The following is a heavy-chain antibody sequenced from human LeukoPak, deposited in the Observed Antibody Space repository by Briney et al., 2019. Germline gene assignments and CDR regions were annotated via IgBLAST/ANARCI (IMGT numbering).Heavy chain of an antibody. Sequence: PGGSLRLSCGASGFNFNTYGIHWVRQAPGKGLEWVAVTWYDGSIKYYADSVKGRFSISRDNIKNTVYLQMNGLRAEDTAVYYCARGYYGTGKFDYWGQGTLVTVSS. V-gene: IGHV3-33*01. J-gene: IGHJ4*02. CDR2: TWYDGSIK. D-gene: IGHD3-10*01. CDR1: GFNFNTYG. CDR3: ARGYYGTGKFDY.